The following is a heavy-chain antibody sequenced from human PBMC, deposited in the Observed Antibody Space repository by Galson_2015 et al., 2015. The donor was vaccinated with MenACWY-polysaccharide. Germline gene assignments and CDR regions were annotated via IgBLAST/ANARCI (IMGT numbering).Heavy chain of an antibody. D-gene: IGHD5-12*01. V-gene: IGHV5-51*01. Sequence: QSGAEVKKPGESLKISCEGSGYSFPSYWIAWVRQMPGKGLEWMGIIYPGDSDTRYSPSFQGQVTISADKSISTTYLQWSSLKASDTAMYYCARNNYAGLRGYYYGMDVWGQETTVTVSS. CDR1: GYSFPSYW. CDR3: ARNNYAGLRGYYYGMDV. J-gene: IGHJ6*02. CDR2: IYPGDSDT.